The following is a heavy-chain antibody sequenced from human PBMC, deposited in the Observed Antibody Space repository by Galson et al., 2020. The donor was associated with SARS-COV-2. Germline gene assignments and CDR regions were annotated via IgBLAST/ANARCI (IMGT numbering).Heavy chain of an antibody. Sequence: GESLKISCAAPGFTISSYSMNWVRQAPGKGLEWVSSISSSSSYIYYADSVKGRFTISRDNAKNSLYLQMNSLRAEDTAVYYCARDRNDFWSGESFDYWGQGTLVTVSS. CDR2: ISSSSSYI. CDR1: GFTISSYS. D-gene: IGHD3-3*01. V-gene: IGHV3-21*01. CDR3: ARDRNDFWSGESFDY. J-gene: IGHJ4*02.